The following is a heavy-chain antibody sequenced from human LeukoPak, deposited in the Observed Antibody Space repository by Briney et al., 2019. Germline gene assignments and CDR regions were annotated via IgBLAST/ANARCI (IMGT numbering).Heavy chain of an antibody. J-gene: IGHJ4*02. CDR1: GFTFSSYA. D-gene: IGHD3-22*01. V-gene: IGHV3-23*01. CDR3: AKSSRREYYYDSSGYYYLYFDY. Sequence: GGSLRLSCAASGFTFSSYAMSWARQAPGKGLEWVSAISGSGGSTYYADSVKGRFTISRDNSKNTLYLQMNSLRAEDTAVYYCAKSSRREYYYDSSGYYYLYFDYWGQGTLVTVSS. CDR2: ISGSGGST.